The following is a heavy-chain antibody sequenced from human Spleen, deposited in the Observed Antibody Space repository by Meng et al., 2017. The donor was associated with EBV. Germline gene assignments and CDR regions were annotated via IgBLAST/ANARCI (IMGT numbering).Heavy chain of an antibody. CDR1: GASFRNFY. CDR3: ARGHLFHEEY. Sequence: VQPHKWGAGCSNPVPHLTFTSTLHGASFRNFYWSWLCQPPGKGLEWIGEINHTGSTNSNPSLKKRVTISVDTSKNQYSLKLNSVTAADTAVYYCARGHLFHEEYWGQGTLVTVSS. D-gene: IGHD3-3*02. CDR2: INHTGST. J-gene: IGHJ4*02. V-gene: IGHV4-34*01.